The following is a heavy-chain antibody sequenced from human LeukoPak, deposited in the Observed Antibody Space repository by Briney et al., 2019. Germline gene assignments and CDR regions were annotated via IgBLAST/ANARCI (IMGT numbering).Heavy chain of an antibody. CDR1: GYTFTSYY. V-gene: IGHV1-46*01. CDR2: INPSGGST. J-gene: IGHJ5*02. D-gene: IGHD2-2*01. CDR3: ARDRRGCSSTSCWGGNWFDP. Sequence: ASVKVSCKASGYTFTSYYMHWVRQAPGQGLEWMGIINPSGGSTSYAQKFQGRVTMTRDMSTSTVYMELSSLRSEDTAVYYCARDRRGCSSTSCWGGNWFDPWGQGTLVTVSS.